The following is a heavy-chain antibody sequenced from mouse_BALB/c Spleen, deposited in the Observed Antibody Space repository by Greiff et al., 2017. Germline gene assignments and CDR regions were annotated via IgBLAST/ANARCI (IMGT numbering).Heavy chain of an antibody. Sequence: EVKLMESGGGLVQPGGSLRLSCATSGFTFTDYYMSWVRQPPGKALEWLGFISNKANGYTTEYSASVKGRFTISRDNSQSILYLQMNTLGAEDSATYYCARDSYYCFDYWGQGTTLTVSA. CDR1: GFTFTDYY. V-gene: IGHV7-3*02. D-gene: IGHD2-12*01. J-gene: IGHJ2*01. CDR2: ISNKANGYTT. CDR3: ARDSYYCFDY.